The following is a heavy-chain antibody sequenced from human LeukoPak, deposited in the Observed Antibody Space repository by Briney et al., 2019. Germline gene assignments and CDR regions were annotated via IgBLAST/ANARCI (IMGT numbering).Heavy chain of an antibody. J-gene: IGHJ4*02. CDR2: ISSGSTI. Sequence: GSLRLSCAASGFTFSSYEMSWVRQAPGKGLEWVSYISSGSTIYDADSVKGRFTISRDNAKNSLYLQMNSLRAEDTAGYYCARESIEVAGAPFDYWGQGTLVTVSS. V-gene: IGHV3-48*03. CDR3: ARESIEVAGAPFDY. CDR1: GFTFSSYE. D-gene: IGHD6-19*01.